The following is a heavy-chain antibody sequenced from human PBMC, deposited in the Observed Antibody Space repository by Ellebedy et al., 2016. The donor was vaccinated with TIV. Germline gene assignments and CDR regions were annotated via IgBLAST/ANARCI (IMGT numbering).Heavy chain of an antibody. J-gene: IGHJ4*02. Sequence: GGSLRLXCEASGFTFSNWWMTWVRQTPGRGLEWVANIQQDGSEKHYLDSVKGRFIVSRDNARNSLYLQMNSLRDEDTAVYYCATTTPYGTTWFGSIDYWGQGTLVTVSS. CDR1: GFTFSNWW. CDR2: IQQDGSEK. CDR3: ATTTPYGTTWFGSIDY. V-gene: IGHV3-7*02. D-gene: IGHD3-10*01.